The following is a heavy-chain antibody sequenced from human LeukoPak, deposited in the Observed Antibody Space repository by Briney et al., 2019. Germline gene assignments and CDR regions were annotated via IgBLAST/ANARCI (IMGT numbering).Heavy chain of an antibody. D-gene: IGHD3-9*01. Sequence: PGGSLRLSCAASGLSFSGAWMTWVRQCPGKGLEWVGLIRSRNEGETAAYAAPVRGRFIISRADSRKTIYLQMNSLKTEDTAVYYCNTDINTIYDNVYWGQGTLVTVSS. CDR2: IRSRNEGETA. CDR1: GLSFSGAW. J-gene: IGHJ4*02. CDR3: NTDINTIYDNVY. V-gene: IGHV3-15*01.